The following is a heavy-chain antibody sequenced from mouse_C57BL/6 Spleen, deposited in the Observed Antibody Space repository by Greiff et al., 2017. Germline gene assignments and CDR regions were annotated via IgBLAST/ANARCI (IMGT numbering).Heavy chain of an antibody. D-gene: IGHD2-5*01. CDR3: ARGGYSNYVAMDY. CDR1: GFTFSDYG. J-gene: IGHJ4*01. Sequence: EVKLMESGGGLVKPGGSLKLSCAASGFTFSDYGMHWVRQAPEKGLEWVAYISSGSSTIYYADTVKGRFTISRDNAKNTLFLQLTSLRSEDTAMYYCARGGYSNYVAMDYWGQGTSVTVSS. V-gene: IGHV5-17*01. CDR2: ISSGSSTI.